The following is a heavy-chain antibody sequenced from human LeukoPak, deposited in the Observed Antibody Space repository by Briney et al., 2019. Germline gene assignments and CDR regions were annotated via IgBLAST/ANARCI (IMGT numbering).Heavy chain of an antibody. CDR3: ARTRDCYTVCDYYHDAFDI. CDR1: SFFFSSYT. D-gene: IGHD3-22*01. J-gene: IGHJ3*02. V-gene: IGHV3-21*01. Sequence: PGGSLRLSCAASSFFFSSYTMNWVRQAPGKGLEWVSFISSSSSYIYYADSVKGRFTVSRDNAKDSLYLQMNSLRAEYTAVFYGARTRDCYTVCDYYHDAFDIWGQGTMVTVSS. CDR2: ISSSSSYI.